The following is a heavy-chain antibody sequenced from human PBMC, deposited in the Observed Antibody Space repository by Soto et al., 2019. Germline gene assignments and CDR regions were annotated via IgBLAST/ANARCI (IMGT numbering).Heavy chain of an antibody. Sequence: PGGSLRLSCAASGFTFSSYGMHWVRQAPGKGLEWVAVISYDGSNKYYADSVKGRFTISRDNSKNTLYLQMNSLRAEDTAVYYCAKERDYYDSSGSLPDYWGQGTLVTVSS. V-gene: IGHV3-30*18. CDR1: GFTFSSYG. D-gene: IGHD3-22*01. CDR2: ISYDGSNK. J-gene: IGHJ4*02. CDR3: AKERDYYDSSGSLPDY.